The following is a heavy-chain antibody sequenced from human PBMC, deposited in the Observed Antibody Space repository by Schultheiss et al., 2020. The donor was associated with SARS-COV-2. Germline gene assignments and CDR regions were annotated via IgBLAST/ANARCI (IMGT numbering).Heavy chain of an antibody. CDR2: INPNSGGT. V-gene: IGHV1-2*04. CDR1: GYTFTSYG. D-gene: IGHD2-15*01. Sequence: ASVKVSCKASGYTFTSYGISWVRQAPGQGLEWMGWINPNSGGTNYAQKFQGWVTMTRDTSISTAYMELSRLRSDDTAVYYCARDPEYCSGGSCYTYFDYWGQGTLVTVSS. J-gene: IGHJ4*02. CDR3: ARDPEYCSGGSCYTYFDY.